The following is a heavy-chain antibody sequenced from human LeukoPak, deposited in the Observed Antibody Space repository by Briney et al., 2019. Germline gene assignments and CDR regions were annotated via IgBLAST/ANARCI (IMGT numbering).Heavy chain of an antibody. CDR1: GGSISSYY. CDR2: IYYSGST. J-gene: IGHJ4*02. Sequence: SETLSLTCTVSGGSISSYYWSWIRQPPGKGLEWIGYIYYSGSTNYNPSLKSRVTISVDTSKNQFSLKLSSVTAADTAVYYCARDRYGGYEYFDYWGQGPLVTVSS. D-gene: IGHD5-12*01. V-gene: IGHV4-59*01. CDR3: ARDRYGGYEYFDY.